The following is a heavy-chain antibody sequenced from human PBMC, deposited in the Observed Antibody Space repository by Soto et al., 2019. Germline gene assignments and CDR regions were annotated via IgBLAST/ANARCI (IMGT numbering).Heavy chain of an antibody. CDR2: IYSGGST. D-gene: IGHD3-16*01. J-gene: IGHJ4*02. Sequence: EVQLVESGGGLVQPGGSLRLSCAASGFTVSTKYMSWVRQAPGKGLEWVLVIYSGGSTFYADSVGGRFTISRDNSKNTVNLQMNSLRAEDTAVYYCAREPWAADYWGQGTLVTVTS. CDR3: AREPWAADY. CDR1: GFTVSTKY. V-gene: IGHV3-66*01.